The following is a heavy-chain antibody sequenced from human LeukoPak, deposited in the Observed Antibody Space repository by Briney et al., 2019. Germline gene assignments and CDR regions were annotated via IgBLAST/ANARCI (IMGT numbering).Heavy chain of an antibody. CDR3: ARSYYYASGSHLDY. V-gene: IGHV4-4*07. D-gene: IGHD3-10*01. CDR2: IYTSGST. Sequence: SETLSLTCTVSGVSISSYYWSWIRQPAGKGLEWIGRIYTSGSTNYNPSLKSRVTMSVDTSKNQFSLKLTSVTAADTAVYYCARSYYYASGSHLDYWGQGTLVTVSS. J-gene: IGHJ4*02. CDR1: GVSISSYY.